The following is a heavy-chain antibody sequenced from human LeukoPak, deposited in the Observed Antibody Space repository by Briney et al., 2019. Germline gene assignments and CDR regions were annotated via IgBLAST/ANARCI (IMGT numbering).Heavy chain of an antibody. Sequence: ASVKVSCKASGGTFSSYAISWVRQAPGQGLEWMGGIIPIFGTANYAQKFQGRVTITADESTSTAYMELSSLRSEDTAVYYCAREGGATDPFDYWGQGTLVTVSS. J-gene: IGHJ4*02. D-gene: IGHD5-24*01. V-gene: IGHV1-69*13. CDR2: IIPIFGTA. CDR3: AREGGATDPFDY. CDR1: GGTFSSYA.